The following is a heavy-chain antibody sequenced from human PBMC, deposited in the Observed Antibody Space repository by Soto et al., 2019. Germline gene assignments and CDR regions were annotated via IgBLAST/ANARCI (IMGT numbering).Heavy chain of an antibody. Sequence: GGSLRLSCVTSGFTFSRNTMNWVRQAPGKGLEWVASITSSGSYVYYADSVKGRFSASRDNAKNSLSLQMDSLRPDDTAIYFCVKDEGIEAMDVWGQGTTVTVS. D-gene: IGHD3-3*02. J-gene: IGHJ6*02. CDR2: ITSSGSYV. V-gene: IGHV3-21*01. CDR1: GFTFSRNT. CDR3: VKDEGIEAMDV.